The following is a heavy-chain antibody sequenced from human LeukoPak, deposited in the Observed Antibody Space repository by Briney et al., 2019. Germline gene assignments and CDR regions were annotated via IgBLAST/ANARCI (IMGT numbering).Heavy chain of an antibody. D-gene: IGHD2-15*01. CDR1: GFTFSTYE. CDR2: ISSSSSYI. V-gene: IGHV3-21*01. J-gene: IGHJ5*02. Sequence: GASLRLSCAASGFTFSTYEMNWVRQAPGKGLEWVSSISSSSSYIYYADSVKGRFTISRDNAKNSLYLQMNSLRAEDTAVYYCARGGPHYDPWGQGTLVTVSS. CDR3: ARGGPHYDP.